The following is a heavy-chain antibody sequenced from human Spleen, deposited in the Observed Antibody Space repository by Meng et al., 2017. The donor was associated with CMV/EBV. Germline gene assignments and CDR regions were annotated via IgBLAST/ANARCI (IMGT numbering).Heavy chain of an antibody. D-gene: IGHD2-2*01. Sequence: GGSLRLSCAVSGFTFSRNRMHWVRQAPGKGLVWVARINADASSTTYADSVKGRFTISRDNAKNSLYLQMNSLRAEDTAFYYCARDGCSSTSCYDYWGQGTLVTVSS. CDR3: ARDGCSSTSCYDY. CDR1: GFTFSRNR. V-gene: IGHV3-74*03. CDR2: INADASST. J-gene: IGHJ4*02.